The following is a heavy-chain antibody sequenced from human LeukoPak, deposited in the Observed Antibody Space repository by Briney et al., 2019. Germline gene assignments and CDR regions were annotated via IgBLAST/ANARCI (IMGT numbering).Heavy chain of an antibody. V-gene: IGHV3-21*01. CDR1: GFTFSSYS. D-gene: IGHD2-15*01. CDR3: ARVGCSGGSCYVYFQH. CDR2: ISSSSSYI. J-gene: IGHJ1*01. Sequence: GGSLRLSCAASGFTFSSYSMNWVRQAPGKGLEWVSSISSSSSYICYADSVKGRFTISRDNAKNSLYLQMNSLRAEDTAVYYCARVGCSGGSCYVYFQHWGQGTLVTVSS.